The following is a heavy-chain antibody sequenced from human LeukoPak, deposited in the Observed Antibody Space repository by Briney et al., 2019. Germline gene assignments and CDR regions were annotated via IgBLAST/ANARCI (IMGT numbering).Heavy chain of an antibody. CDR3: ARRGASRAASSGGFDY. D-gene: IGHD2-15*01. CDR1: GGSFSGYY. Sequence: SETLSLTCAVYGGSFSGYYWSWIRQPPGKGLEWIGEINHGGSTNYNPSLKSRVTISVDTSKNQFSLNLSSVTAADTAVYYCARRGASRAASSGGFDYWGQGTLVTVSS. J-gene: IGHJ4*02. V-gene: IGHV4-34*01. CDR2: INHGGST.